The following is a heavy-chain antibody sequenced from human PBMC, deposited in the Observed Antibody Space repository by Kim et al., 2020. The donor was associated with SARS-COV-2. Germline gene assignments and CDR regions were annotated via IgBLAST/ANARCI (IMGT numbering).Heavy chain of an antibody. J-gene: IGHJ4*02. CDR3: AKPPYCSGGSCRDY. CDR2: ISYDGSNK. D-gene: IGHD2-15*01. Sequence: GGSLRLSCAASGFTFSSYGMHWVRQAPGKGLEWVAVISYDGSNKYYADSVKGRFTISRDNSKNTLYLQMNSLRAEDTAVYYCAKPPYCSGGSCRDYWGQG. V-gene: IGHV3-30*18. CDR1: GFTFSSYG.